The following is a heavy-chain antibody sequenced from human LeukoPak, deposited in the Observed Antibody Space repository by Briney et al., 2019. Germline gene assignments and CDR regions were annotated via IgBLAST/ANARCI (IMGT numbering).Heavy chain of an antibody. V-gene: IGHV1-69*04. D-gene: IGHD2-2*02. J-gene: IGHJ6*03. Sequence: GASVKVSCKASGGTFSSYAISWVRQAPGQGLEWMGRIIPILGIANYAQKFQGRVTITADKSTSTAYMELSSLRSEDTAVYYCANVVPAAIRGHYYYMDVWGKGTTVTVSS. CDR1: GGTFSSYA. CDR3: ANVVPAAIRGHYYYMDV. CDR2: IIPILGIA.